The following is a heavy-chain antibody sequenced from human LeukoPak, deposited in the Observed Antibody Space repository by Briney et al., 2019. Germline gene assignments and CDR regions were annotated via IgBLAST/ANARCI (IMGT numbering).Heavy chain of an antibody. CDR1: GFTFSSYA. V-gene: IGHV3-30-3*01. Sequence: GGSLRLSCAASGFTFSSYAMHWVRQAPGKGLEWVAVISYDGSNKYYADSVKGRFTISRDNSKNTLYLQMNSLRAEDTAVFYCARGPRSFDYWGQGTLVTVSS. CDR3: ARGPRSFDY. J-gene: IGHJ4*02. CDR2: ISYDGSNK.